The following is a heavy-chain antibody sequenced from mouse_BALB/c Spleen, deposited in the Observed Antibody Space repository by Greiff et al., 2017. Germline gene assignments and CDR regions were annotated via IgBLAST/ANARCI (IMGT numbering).Heavy chain of an antibody. CDR2: IWSGGST. CDR1: GFSLTSYG. D-gene: IGHD2-1*01. CDR3: ARNRGGVMFAY. Sequence: QVQLQQSGPGLVQPSQSLSITCTVSGFSLTSYGVHWVRQSPGKGLEWLGVIWSGGSTDYNAAFISRLSISKDNSKSQVFFKMNSLQANDTAIYYCARNRGGVMFAYWGQGTLVTVSA. J-gene: IGHJ3*01. V-gene: IGHV2-2*02.